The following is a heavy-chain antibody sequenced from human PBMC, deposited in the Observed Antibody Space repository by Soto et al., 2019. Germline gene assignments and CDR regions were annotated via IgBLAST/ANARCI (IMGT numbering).Heavy chain of an antibody. CDR1: GYSNTIYA. CDR3: ARDTPPSEV. Sequence: VNRSCKTSGYSNTIYAVHWVRQAPGQRLEWMGWINAGNGNTKYSQKFQGRVTITRDTSASTAYMELSSLRSEDTAVYYCARDTPPSEVWGQGATVTVSS. J-gene: IGHJ6*02. CDR2: INAGNGNT. V-gene: IGHV1-3*01.